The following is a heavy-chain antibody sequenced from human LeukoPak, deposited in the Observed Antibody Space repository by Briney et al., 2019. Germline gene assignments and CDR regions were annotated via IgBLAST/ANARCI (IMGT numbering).Heavy chain of an antibody. J-gene: IGHJ4*02. CDR1: GGSISSGSYY. CDR3: ARDFGLLTGFNY. Sequence: SQSRSLTCTVSGGSISSGSYYWSWIRQPAGKGLEWIGRIYTSGSTNYNPSLKSRVTMSVDTSKNQFSLKLSSVTAADTAVYYCARDFGLLTGFNYWGQGTLVTVSS. D-gene: IGHD3-9*01. V-gene: IGHV4-61*02. CDR2: IYTSGST.